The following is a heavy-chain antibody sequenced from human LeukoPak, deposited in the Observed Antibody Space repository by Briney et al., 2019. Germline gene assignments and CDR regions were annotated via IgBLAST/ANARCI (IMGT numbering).Heavy chain of an antibody. V-gene: IGHV3-49*04. CDR1: GFTFGDYA. CDR2: IRSKAYGGTT. J-gene: IGHJ4*02. D-gene: IGHD3-3*01. CDR3: TRGYDFWSGYSYFDY. Sequence: GGSLRLSCTASGFTFGDYAMSWVRQAPGKGLEWVGFIRSKAYGGTTEYAASVKGRFTISRDDSKSIAYLQMNSLKTEDTAVYYCTRGYDFWSGYSYFDYWGQGTLVTVSS.